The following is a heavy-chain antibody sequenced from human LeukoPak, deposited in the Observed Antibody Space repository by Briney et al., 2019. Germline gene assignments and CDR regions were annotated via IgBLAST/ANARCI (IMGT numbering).Heavy chain of an antibody. V-gene: IGHV4-38-2*01. J-gene: IGHJ4*02. CDR1: GFSNSSGYF. CDR3: ARRISTRRGETCSSTSCYFDY. D-gene: IGHD2-2*01. CDR2: IFHNGIT. Sequence: SETLSLTCAVSGFSNSSGYFWGWIRQPPGKGLEWIGSIFHNGITYYNPSLKSRIAISVDTSKNQFSLKLSSVTAADTAVYYCARRISTRRGETCSSTSCYFDYWGQGTLVTVSS.